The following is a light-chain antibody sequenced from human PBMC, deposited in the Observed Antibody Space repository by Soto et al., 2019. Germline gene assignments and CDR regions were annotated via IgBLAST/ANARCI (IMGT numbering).Light chain of an antibody. V-gene: IGLV1-51*01. CDR3: AAWDSSLGVVV. Sequence: QSVLTQPPSVSAAPRQKVTISCSGGTSNIGDNYVCWYQQVPGTAPKLLIYDNNERPPAIPGRFSGSKSGTSATLGITGLQPGDEADYYCAAWDSSLGVVVFGGGTKVTV. CDR2: DNN. CDR1: TSNIGDNY. J-gene: IGLJ2*01.